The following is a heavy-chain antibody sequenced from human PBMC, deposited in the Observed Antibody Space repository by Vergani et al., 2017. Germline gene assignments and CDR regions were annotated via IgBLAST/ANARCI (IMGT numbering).Heavy chain of an antibody. J-gene: IGHJ4*02. CDR2: INHSGST. CDR1: GGSISSYY. V-gene: IGHV4-34*01. CDR3: ARDSSGYYS. D-gene: IGHD3-22*01. Sequence: QVQLQQWGAGLLKPSETLSLTCTVSGGSISSYYWSWIRQPPGKGLEWIGEINHSGSTNYNPSLKSRVTISVDTSKNQFSLKLSSVTAADTAVYYCARDSSGYYSWGQGTLVTVSS.